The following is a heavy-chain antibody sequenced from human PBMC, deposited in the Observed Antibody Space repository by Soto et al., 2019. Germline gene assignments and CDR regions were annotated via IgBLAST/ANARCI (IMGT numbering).Heavy chain of an antibody. J-gene: IGHJ4*02. CDR2: IYYSGST. CDR3: ARGLELDY. V-gene: IGHV4-59*01. Sequence: SETLSLTCTVSGGSISSYYWSWIRQPPGKGLEWIGYIYYSGSTNYNPSLKSRVTISVDTSKNQFSLKLSSVTAADTAVYYCARGLELDYWGQGTLVTVSS. D-gene: IGHD3-22*01. CDR1: GGSISSYY.